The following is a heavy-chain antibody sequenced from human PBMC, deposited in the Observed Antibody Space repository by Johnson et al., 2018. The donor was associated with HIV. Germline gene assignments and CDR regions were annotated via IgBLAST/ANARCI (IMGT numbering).Heavy chain of an antibody. CDR1: GFTFSNYD. D-gene: IGHD3-10*01. J-gene: IGHJ3*02. V-gene: IGHV3-30*14. CDR3: ASEVRGVLDI. CDR2: ISYDGSNK. Sequence: QVHLVESGGDVVQPGRSLRLSCAASGFTFSNYDIHWVRQPPGKGLEWVAVISYDGSNKYYADSVKGRFTISRDNSKNTLYLQMNSLRVEDTAVYYCASEVRGVLDIWGQGTMVTVAS.